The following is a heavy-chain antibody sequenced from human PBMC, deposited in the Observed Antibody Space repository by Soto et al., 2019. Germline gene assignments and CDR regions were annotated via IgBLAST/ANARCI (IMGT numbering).Heavy chain of an antibody. CDR1: GGSVRNRGDC. CDR3: ARHNCGAISAF. CDR2: IFFSGDT. V-gene: IGHV4-31*03. D-gene: IGHD1-1*01. J-gene: IGHJ6*01. Sequence: SQPLSVPNRVLGGSVRNRGDCLNLIRQRPGEGLQWIGKIFFSGDTHYSPALKSRLFISIDTSKNQFSLKLSSVTAADTAIDYCARHNCGAISAFLGNGTSVPVS.